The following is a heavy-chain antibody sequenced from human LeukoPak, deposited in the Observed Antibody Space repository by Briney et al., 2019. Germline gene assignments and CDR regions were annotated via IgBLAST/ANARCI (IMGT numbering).Heavy chain of an antibody. Sequence: PSETLSLTCTVSGGSISSYYWTWIRQPPGKGLEWIGYIYYSGSTNYSPSLKSRVTISVDTSKNQFSLNLSSVTAADTALYYCARMSGGSWFDPWGQGTLVTVSS. CDR3: ARMSGGSWFDP. CDR2: IYYSGST. D-gene: IGHD1-26*01. J-gene: IGHJ5*02. CDR1: GGSISSYY. V-gene: IGHV4-59*01.